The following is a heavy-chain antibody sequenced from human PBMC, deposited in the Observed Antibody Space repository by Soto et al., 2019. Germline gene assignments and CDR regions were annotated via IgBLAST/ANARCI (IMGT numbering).Heavy chain of an antibody. J-gene: IGHJ6*02. D-gene: IGHD1-26*01. CDR3: ARSGVGATADGMDV. V-gene: IGHV1-45*02. Sequence: SVKVSCKASGYTFTYRCLHWVRQAPGQALEWMGWITPFNGNTNYAQKFQDRVTITRDRSMSTAYMELSSLRSEDTAMYYCARSGVGATADGMDVWGQGTTVTVSS. CDR2: ITPFNGNT. CDR1: GYTFTYRC.